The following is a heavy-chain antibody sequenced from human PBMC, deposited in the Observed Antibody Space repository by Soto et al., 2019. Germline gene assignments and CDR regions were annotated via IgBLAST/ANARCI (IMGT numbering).Heavy chain of an antibody. Sequence: ASVKVSCKASGYTFTGYYMHWVRQAPGQGLXXXXXXXXXXXXTNYAQKFQGRVTMTRDTSISTAYMELSRLRSDDTAVYYCARDGSSPWGQGTLVTVSS. CDR2: XXXXXXXT. V-gene: IGHV1-2*02. CDR1: GYTFTGYY. J-gene: IGHJ5*02. CDR3: ARDGSSP. D-gene: IGHD5-12*01.